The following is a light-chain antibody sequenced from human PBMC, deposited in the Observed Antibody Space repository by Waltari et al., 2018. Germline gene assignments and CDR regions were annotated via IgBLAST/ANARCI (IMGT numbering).Light chain of an antibody. CDR1: GSNIGTNT. CDR3: SSWDGSLSGLV. CDR2: GNN. J-gene: IGLJ2*01. V-gene: IGLV1-44*01. Sequence: QSVLTQPPSASATTGQRVTISCSGSGSNIGTNTVNWYQQVPGTAPKLVSYGNNQRRPGVPDRISGSKSGTSGSLAISGLRSEEEADYSCSSWDGSLSGLVFGGGTRLTVL.